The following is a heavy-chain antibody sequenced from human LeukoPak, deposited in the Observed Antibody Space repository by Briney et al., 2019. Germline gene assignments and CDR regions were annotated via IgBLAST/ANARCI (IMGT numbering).Heavy chain of an antibody. CDR2: IVVGSGNR. Sequence: GASVKVSCKASGFTFTSSAVQWVRQARGQRLEWIGWIVVGSGNRDYAQKFQERVTITRDMSTSTAYMELSSLRSEDTAVYYCAADSRRNYYGSGSYYIPYYYGMDVWGKGTTVTVSS. CDR3: AADSRRNYYGSGSYYIPYYYGMDV. V-gene: IGHV1-58*01. J-gene: IGHJ6*04. CDR1: GFTFTSSA. D-gene: IGHD3-10*01.